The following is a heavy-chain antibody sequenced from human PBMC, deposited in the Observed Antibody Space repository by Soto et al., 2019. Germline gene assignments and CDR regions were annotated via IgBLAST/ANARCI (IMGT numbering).Heavy chain of an antibody. V-gene: IGHV1-46*01. CDR3: ARELYSCCAETPYYMYN. CDR2: ISLRNHST. Sequence: SGKVSCKTSGYTFVDYFIHWVRQSTGSGLAWMGIISLRNHSTSYEQKFQDRLSVSRDPSSTIIYMELSSVRSEDTAVYYCARELYSCCAETPYYMYNWGQGAPVTVSS. D-gene: IGHD2-8*01. J-gene: IGHJ4*02. CDR1: GYTFVDYF.